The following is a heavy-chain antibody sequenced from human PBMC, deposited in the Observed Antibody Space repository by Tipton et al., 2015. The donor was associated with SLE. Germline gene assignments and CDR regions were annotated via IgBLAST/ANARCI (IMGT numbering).Heavy chain of an antibody. CDR1: GFTFSSYG. J-gene: IGHJ2*01. D-gene: IGHD2/OR15-2a*01. CDR3: ARGGAGDSYYFSDL. Sequence: GSLRLSCAASGFTFSSYGMHWVRLAPGKGLEWVSSIDSSSTYISYAASVEGRFTISRDNPKNSLFLHMNSLRAEDAAVYYCARGGAGDSYYFSDLWGRGTLVTVYS. V-gene: IGHV3-21*01. CDR2: IDSSSTYI.